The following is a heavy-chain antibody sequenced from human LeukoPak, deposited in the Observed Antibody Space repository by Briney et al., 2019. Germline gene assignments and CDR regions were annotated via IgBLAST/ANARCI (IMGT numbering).Heavy chain of an antibody. CDR1: GFTFSRYW. CDR3: ALLTGGDF. J-gene: IGHJ3*01. Sequence: AGGSLRLSCAASGFTFSRYWMSWVRQAPGKGLEWVANIKQDGSEKYYVDSVEGRFTISRDNAKNSVYLQMNSLRDEDTAVYYCALLTGGDFWGQGTRVTVFS. CDR2: IKQDGSEK. V-gene: IGHV3-7*02.